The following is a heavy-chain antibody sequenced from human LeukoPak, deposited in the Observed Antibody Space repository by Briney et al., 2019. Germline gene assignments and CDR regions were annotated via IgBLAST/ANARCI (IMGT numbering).Heavy chain of an antibody. CDR3: ARPNYGANAFDI. D-gene: IGHD4-17*01. J-gene: IGHJ3*02. V-gene: IGHV1-2*02. Sequence: ASVKVSCKASGYTFTGYYMHWVRQAPGQGLEWMGWINPNSGGTNYAQKFQGRVTMTRDMSTSTVYMELSSLRSEDTAVYYCARPNYGANAFDIWGQGTMVTVSS. CDR1: GYTFTGYY. CDR2: INPNSGGT.